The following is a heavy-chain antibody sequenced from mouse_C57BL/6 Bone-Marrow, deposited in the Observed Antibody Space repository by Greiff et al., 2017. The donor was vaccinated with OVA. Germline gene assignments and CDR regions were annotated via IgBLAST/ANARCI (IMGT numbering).Heavy chain of an antibody. CDR1: GFTFSDYG. CDR3: ARPPGYYGSSYWYFDV. V-gene: IGHV5-17*01. D-gene: IGHD1-1*01. J-gene: IGHJ1*03. CDR2: ISSGSSTI. Sequence: EVQVVESGGGLVKPGGSLKLSCAASGFTFSDYGMHWVRQAPEKGLEWVAYISSGSSTIYYADTVQGRFTISRDNAKNTLFLQMTSLRSEDTAMYYGARPPGYYGSSYWYFDVWGTGTTVTVSS.